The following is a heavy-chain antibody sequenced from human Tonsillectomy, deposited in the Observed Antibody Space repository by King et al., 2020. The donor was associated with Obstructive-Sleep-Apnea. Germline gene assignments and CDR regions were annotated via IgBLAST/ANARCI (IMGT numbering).Heavy chain of an antibody. Sequence: VQLVESGGGVVQPGRSLRLSCAASGFTFSTYAMHWVRQAPGKGLEWVAVISYDGSNEYYADSVKGRFTISRDNSKNTRYLQMNSLRAEDTAVYYCGTNPMSEDYWGQGTLVTVSS. D-gene: IGHD1/OR15-1a*01. V-gene: IGHV3-30*04. J-gene: IGHJ4*02. CDR1: GFTFSTYA. CDR2: ISYDGSNE. CDR3: GTNPMSEDY.